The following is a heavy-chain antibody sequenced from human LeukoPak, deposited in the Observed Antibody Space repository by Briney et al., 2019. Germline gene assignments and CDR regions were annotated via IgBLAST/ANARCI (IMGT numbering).Heavy chain of an antibody. V-gene: IGHV3-53*01. CDR3: ARDQLDH. CDR2: AFVGGDT. D-gene: IGHD5-24*01. J-gene: IGHJ4*02. CDR1: GLDVSSTH. Sequence: GGSLRLSCASSGLDVSSTHMSWIRQAPGKGLEWVSTAFVGGDTYYAAPVKGRFTLSKDSSRNTMFLQMHGLRPEDTAVYYCARDQLDHWGQGTLVAVSP.